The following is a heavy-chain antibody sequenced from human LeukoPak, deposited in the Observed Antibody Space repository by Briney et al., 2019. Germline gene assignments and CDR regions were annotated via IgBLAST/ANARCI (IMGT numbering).Heavy chain of an antibody. CDR3: ARDSTKFDC. D-gene: IGHD2-2*01. Sequence: SETLSLTCAVSGYSITTGHYWGWIRQPPGKGLEWIGSMYHSGSIYFNPSLKSRVTLSIDTSKNQFSLKLNSVTAADTAVYYCARDSTKFDCWGQGILVTVSS. CDR2: MYHSGSI. CDR1: GYSITTGHY. J-gene: IGHJ4*02. V-gene: IGHV4-38-2*02.